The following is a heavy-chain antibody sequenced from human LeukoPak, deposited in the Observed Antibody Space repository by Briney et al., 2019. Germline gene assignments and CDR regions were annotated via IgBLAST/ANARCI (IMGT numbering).Heavy chain of an antibody. J-gene: IGHJ6*02. CDR2: INPNSGAT. Sequence: GASVRVSCKASGYTFTAYYMHWVRQAPGQGLEWVGWINPNSGATNYAQNFQGRVTMTADTSISTAYLDLSRLRSDDSAVYYCARDPIVQAGYYYGMDVWGQGTTVTVSS. CDR1: GYTFTAYY. D-gene: IGHD2/OR15-2a*01. V-gene: IGHV1-2*02. CDR3: ARDPIVQAGYYYGMDV.